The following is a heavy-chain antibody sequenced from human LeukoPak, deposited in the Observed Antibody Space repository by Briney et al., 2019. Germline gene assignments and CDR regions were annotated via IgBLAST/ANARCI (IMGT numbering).Heavy chain of an antibody. V-gene: IGHV1-18*01. D-gene: IGHD2-8*01. J-gene: IGHJ4*02. CDR1: GYSENFYG. Sequence: ASVTVSCKTSGYSENFYGINWVRQVAGQGLEWVGWISAQHGQTEYAPNSQDRVTMTTDTYTNTAYMELRSLRSDDTAVYYCAGSLGYCTSNVCYLKYWGQGALVTVSS. CDR3: AGSLGYCTSNVCYLKY. CDR2: ISAQHGQT.